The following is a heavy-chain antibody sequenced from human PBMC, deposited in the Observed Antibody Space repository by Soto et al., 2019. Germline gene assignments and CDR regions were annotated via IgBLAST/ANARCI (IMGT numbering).Heavy chain of an antibody. V-gene: IGHV5-51*01. CDR2: IYPGDSDT. CDR3: ARLNIELRYYYYYMDV. CDR1: GYSFTSYW. D-gene: IGHD1-7*01. J-gene: IGHJ6*03. Sequence: PGESLKISCKGSGYSFTSYWIGWVRQMPGKGLEWMGIIYPGDSDTRYIPSFQGQVTISADKSISTAYLQWSSLKASDTAMYYCARLNIELRYYYYYMDVWGKGTTVTVSS.